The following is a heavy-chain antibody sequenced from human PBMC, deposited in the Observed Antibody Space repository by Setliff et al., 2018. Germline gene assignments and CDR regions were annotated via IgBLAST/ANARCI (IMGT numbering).Heavy chain of an antibody. CDR1: GESFDNHY. J-gene: IGHJ4*02. V-gene: IGHV4-34*01. CDR3: ARGRIAERPEAIDY. CDR2: INHRGFT. D-gene: IGHD6-6*01. Sequence: PSETLSLTCAVYGESFDNHYWTWIHQPPGERLEWIGEINHRGFTDYKPSLKSRLTMSVDTSRNQFSLNLGSVTAADTGVYYCARGRIAERPEAIDYWGQGTPVTSPQ.